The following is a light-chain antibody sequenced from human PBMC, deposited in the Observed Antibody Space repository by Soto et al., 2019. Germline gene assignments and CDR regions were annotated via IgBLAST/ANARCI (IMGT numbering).Light chain of an antibody. J-gene: IGKJ1*01. CDR3: QQYYTNSWS. CDR1: QSVLYNSNNKNH. Sequence: DFVMTQAPDSLAVSLGERATINCKSSQSVLYNSNNKNHLGWFQQKPGHPPKLLIYGASFRPSGVPDRFSGSGSGTDFTLTISSLQAEDVAVYYCQQYYTNSWSFGQGTKVEIK. V-gene: IGKV4-1*01. CDR2: GAS.